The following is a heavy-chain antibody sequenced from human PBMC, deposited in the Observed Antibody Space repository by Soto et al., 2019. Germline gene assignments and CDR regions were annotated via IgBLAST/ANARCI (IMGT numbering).Heavy chain of an antibody. CDR2: ISYDGSNK. CDR3: AKDGSDY. V-gene: IGHV3-30*18. Sequence: QVQLVESGGGVVQPGRSLRISCAASGFTFSSYGMHWVRQAPGKGLEWVAVISYDGSNKYYADYVKGRFTISRDNSKNTLYLQMNSLRAEDTAVYYCAKDGSDYWGQGTLVTVSS. J-gene: IGHJ4*02. CDR1: GFTFSSYG.